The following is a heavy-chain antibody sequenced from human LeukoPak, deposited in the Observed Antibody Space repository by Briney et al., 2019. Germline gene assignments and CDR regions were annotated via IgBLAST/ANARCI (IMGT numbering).Heavy chain of an antibody. J-gene: IGHJ3*02. D-gene: IGHD3-10*01. Sequence: PGGSLRLSCAASGFTFSSYNMNWVRQAPGKGLEWVSSISSSSSYIYYADSVKGRFTISRDNAKNSLYLQMNSLRAEDTAVYYCAGPYGSGGAFDIWGQGTMVTVSS. CDR2: ISSSSSYI. V-gene: IGHV3-21*01. CDR3: AGPYGSGGAFDI. CDR1: GFTFSSYN.